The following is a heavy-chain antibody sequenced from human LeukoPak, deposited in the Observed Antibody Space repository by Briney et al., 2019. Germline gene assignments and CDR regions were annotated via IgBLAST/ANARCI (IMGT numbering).Heavy chain of an antibody. J-gene: IGHJ4*02. Sequence: ASVKVSCKASGYTFSSYGISWVRQAPGQGLEWMGWISGYNGKTHYAQKVQGRVTMTTDTSTTTAYMELRSLRSDDTAVYYCARETHYYDSSGYYYAPLGYWGQGTLVTVSS. CDR1: GYTFSSYG. D-gene: IGHD3-22*01. V-gene: IGHV1-18*01. CDR3: ARETHYYDSSGYYYAPLGY. CDR2: ISGYNGKT.